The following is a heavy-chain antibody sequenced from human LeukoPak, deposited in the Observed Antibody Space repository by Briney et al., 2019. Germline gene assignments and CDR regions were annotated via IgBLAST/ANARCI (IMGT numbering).Heavy chain of an antibody. CDR1: GFIISGYE. J-gene: IGHJ3*02. D-gene: IGHD2-2*02. CDR2: ISISSDTI. Sequence: GGSLRLSCKASGFIISGYEMNWVRQAPGKGLEWVSYISISSDTIHYTDSVKGRFTISRDNAKNSLYLQMNNLRAEDTAVYYCGRLLTLDSQVLYTSWDAFDIWGRGTMVSVSS. V-gene: IGHV3-48*01. CDR3: GRLLTLDSQVLYTSWDAFDI.